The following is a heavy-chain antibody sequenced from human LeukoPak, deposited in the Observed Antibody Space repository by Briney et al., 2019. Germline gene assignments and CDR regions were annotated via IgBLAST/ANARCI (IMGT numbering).Heavy chain of an antibody. D-gene: IGHD6-19*01. Sequence: GGSLRLSCAASGFTFSNYAMNWVRQAPGKGLEWVAVISYDGSNKYYADSVKGRFTISRDNSKNTLYLQMNSLRAEDTAVYYCARDSPHSSGWNYFDYWGQGTLVTVSS. V-gene: IGHV3-30*04. CDR3: ARDSPHSSGWNYFDY. J-gene: IGHJ4*02. CDR1: GFTFSNYA. CDR2: ISYDGSNK.